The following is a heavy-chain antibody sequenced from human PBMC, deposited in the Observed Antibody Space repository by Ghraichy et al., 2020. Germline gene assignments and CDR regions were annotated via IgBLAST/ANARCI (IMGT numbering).Heavy chain of an antibody. V-gene: IGHV5-51*01. J-gene: IGHJ6*02. CDR2: IYPGDSDT. D-gene: IGHD1-26*01. CDR3: ARLDSGSYPADYYYYGMDV. CDR1: GYSFTSYW. Sequence: GESLNISCKGSGYSFTSYWIGWVRQMPGKGLEWMGIIYPGDSDTRYSPSFQGQVTISADKSISTAYLQWSSLKASDTAMYYCARLDSGSYPADYYYYGMDVWGQGTTVTVSS.